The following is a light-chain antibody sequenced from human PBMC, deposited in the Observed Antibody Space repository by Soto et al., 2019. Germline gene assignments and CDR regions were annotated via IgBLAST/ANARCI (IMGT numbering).Light chain of an antibody. Sequence: QSVLTQPPSASGSPGQSVTISCTGTSSDVGAYNYVSWYQQHPGKAPKLMIYDVTKRPSGVPDRFSGSKSGNTASLTVSGLQAEDDADYYCTSYAGSSLWVFGGGTKVTVL. J-gene: IGLJ3*02. CDR3: TSYAGSSLWV. CDR1: SSDVGAYNY. V-gene: IGLV2-8*01. CDR2: DVT.